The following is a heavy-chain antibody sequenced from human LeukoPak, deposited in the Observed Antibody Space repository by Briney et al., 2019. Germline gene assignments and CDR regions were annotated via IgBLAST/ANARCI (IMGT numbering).Heavy chain of an antibody. D-gene: IGHD3-22*01. CDR3: AKGEYYYDSSGYPYFAY. V-gene: IGHV3-23*01. J-gene: IGHJ4*02. CDR1: GFTFSSYA. CDR2: ISGSGGST. Sequence: GGSLRLFCAASGFTFSSYAMSWVRQAPGKGLEWVSAISGSGGSTYYADSVKGRFTISRDNSKNTLYLQMNSLRAEDTAVYYCAKGEYYYDSSGYPYFAYWGQGTLVTVSS.